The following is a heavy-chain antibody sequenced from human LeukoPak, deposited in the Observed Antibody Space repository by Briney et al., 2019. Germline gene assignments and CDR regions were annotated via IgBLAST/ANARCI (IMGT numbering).Heavy chain of an antibody. J-gene: IGHJ4*02. CDR1: GGSISSYY. CDR3: ARRRYSSGSDY. CDR2: IYYSGST. V-gene: IGHV4-59*08. Sequence: SETPSLTCTVSGGSISSYYWSLIRQPPGKGLEWIGYIYYSGSTNYNPSLKSRVPISVDTSKNQFSLKLSSVTAEDKAMYYCARRRYSSGSDYWGQGTLVTVSS. D-gene: IGHD6-19*01.